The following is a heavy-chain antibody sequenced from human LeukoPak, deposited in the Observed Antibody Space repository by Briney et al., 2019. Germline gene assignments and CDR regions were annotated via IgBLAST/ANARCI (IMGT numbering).Heavy chain of an antibody. D-gene: IGHD5-12*01. CDR1: GFTFSSSA. CDR3: VKDYQAGNSPAFGDY. J-gene: IGHJ4*02. Sequence: GGSLRLSCAASGFTFSSSAMSWVRQVPGKGLEWVSGISASGGSTYYADSVRGRFTISRDNSKNTLYVQMNSLRDEDTAVYYCVKDYQAGNSPAFGDYWGQGTLVTISS. V-gene: IGHV3-23*01. CDR2: ISASGGST.